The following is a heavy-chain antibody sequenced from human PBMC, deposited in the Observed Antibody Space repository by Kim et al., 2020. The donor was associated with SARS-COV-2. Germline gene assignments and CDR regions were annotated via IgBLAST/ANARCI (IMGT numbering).Heavy chain of an antibody. CDR2: ISSSSSYI. D-gene: IGHD1-20*01. Sequence: GGSLRLSCAASGFTFSSYSMNWVRQAPGKGLEWVSSISSSSSYIYYADSVKGRFTISRDNAKNSLYLQMNSLGAEDTAVYYCARDLGSHNWWGYYYYGMDMWGQGSPVTVSS. V-gene: IGHV3-21*01. CDR3: ARDLGSHNWWGYYYYGMDM. J-gene: IGHJ6*02. CDR1: GFTFSSYS.